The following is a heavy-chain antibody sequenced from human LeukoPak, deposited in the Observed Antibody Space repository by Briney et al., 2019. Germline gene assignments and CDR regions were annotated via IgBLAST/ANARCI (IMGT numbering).Heavy chain of an antibody. V-gene: IGHV3-30*18. CDR3: AKAQDRAAVAGRDNFDY. D-gene: IGHD6-19*01. J-gene: IGHJ4*02. CDR1: GFTFSSYA. Sequence: GGSLRLSCAASGFTFSSYAMSWVRQAPGKGLEWVAVISYDGSNKYYADSVKGRFTISRDNSKNTLYLQMNCLRAEDTAVYYCAKAQDRAAVAGRDNFDYWGQGTLVTVSS. CDR2: ISYDGSNK.